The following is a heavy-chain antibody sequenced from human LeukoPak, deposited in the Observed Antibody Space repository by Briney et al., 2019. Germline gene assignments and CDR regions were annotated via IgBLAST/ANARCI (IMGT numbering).Heavy chain of an antibody. D-gene: IGHD3-10*01. J-gene: IGHJ6*03. Sequence: SETLSLTCTVSGGSISSYYWSWIRQPPGKGLEWLGYIYYSGSTNYNPSLKSRVTISVDTSKNQFSLKLSSVTAADTAVYYCARRRDGFQGVYYYYMDVWGKGTTVTVSS. CDR1: GGSISSYY. CDR2: IYYSGST. CDR3: ARRRDGFQGVYYYYMDV. V-gene: IGHV4-59*08.